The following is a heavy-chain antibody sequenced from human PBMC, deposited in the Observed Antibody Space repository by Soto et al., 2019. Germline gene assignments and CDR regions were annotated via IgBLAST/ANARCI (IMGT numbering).Heavy chain of an antibody. J-gene: IGHJ6*02. CDR2: ISYDGSNK. Sequence: GGSLRLSCAASGFTFSSYGMHWVRQAPGKGLEWVAVISYDGSNKYYADSVKGRFTISRDNSKNTLYLQMNSLRSEDTAVFYCAREDPPGEYHYYYGMDVWGQGTTVTVSS. V-gene: IGHV3-30*03. D-gene: IGHD7-27*01. CDR3: AREDPPGEYHYYYGMDV. CDR1: GFTFSSYG.